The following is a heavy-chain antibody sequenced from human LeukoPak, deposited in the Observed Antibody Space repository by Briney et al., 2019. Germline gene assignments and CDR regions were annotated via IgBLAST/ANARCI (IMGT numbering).Heavy chain of an antibody. D-gene: IGHD5-12*01. V-gene: IGHV4-39*01. J-gene: IGHJ4*02. CDR2: IYYSGST. CDR3: ARGSDYEFMFDY. CDR1: GGSISSYY. Sequence: SETLSLTCTVSGGSISSYYWGWIRQPPGKGLEWIGSIYYSGSTYYNPSLKSRVTISVDTSKNQFSLKLSSVTAADTAVYYCARGSDYEFMFDYWGQGTLVTVSS.